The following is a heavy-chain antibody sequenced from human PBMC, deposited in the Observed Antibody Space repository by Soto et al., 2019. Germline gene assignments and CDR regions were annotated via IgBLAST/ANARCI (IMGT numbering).Heavy chain of an antibody. CDR3: ARGRIAARPEYFDY. CDR1: GYTFTSYA. D-gene: IGHD6-6*01. Sequence: ASVKVSCKASGYTFTSYAMHWVRQAPGQRLEWMGWINAGNGNTKYSQKFQGRVTITRDTSASTAYMELSSLRSDDTAVYYCARGRIAARPEYFDYWGQGTLVTVSS. J-gene: IGHJ4*02. CDR2: INAGNGNT. V-gene: IGHV1-3*01.